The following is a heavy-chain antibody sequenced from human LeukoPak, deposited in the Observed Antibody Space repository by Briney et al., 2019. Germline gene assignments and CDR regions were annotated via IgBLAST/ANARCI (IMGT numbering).Heavy chain of an antibody. J-gene: IGHJ4*02. CDR2: ISGSGGST. CDR1: GFTFSSYA. D-gene: IGHD3-3*01. V-gene: IGHV3-23*01. CDR3: ARDEGTYYDFWSGKPFGY. Sequence: PGGSLRLSCAASGFTFSSYAMSWVRQAPGKGLEWVSAISGSGGSTYYADSVKGRFTISRDNAKNSLYLQMNSLRAEDTAVYYCARDEGTYYDFWSGKPFGYWGQGTLVTVSS.